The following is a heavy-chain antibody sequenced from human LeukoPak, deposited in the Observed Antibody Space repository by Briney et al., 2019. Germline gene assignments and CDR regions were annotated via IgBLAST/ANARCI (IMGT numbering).Heavy chain of an antibody. CDR1: GASLSPYY. J-gene: IGHJ4*02. CDR3: ARLGVVGNLDF. CDR2: IHYTGIT. V-gene: IGHV4-59*01. D-gene: IGHD1-26*01. Sequence: SETLSLTCTVSGASLSPYYWSWIRQPPGKGLECIAYIHYTGITSYNPSLRRRLTISVDTSKNQFSLKVDSVTAADTAIYYCARLGVVGNLDFWGQGSLVTVSS.